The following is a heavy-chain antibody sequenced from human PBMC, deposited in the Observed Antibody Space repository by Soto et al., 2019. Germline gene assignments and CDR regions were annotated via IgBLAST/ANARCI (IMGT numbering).Heavy chain of an antibody. V-gene: IGHV1-3*01. CDR2: INPDNVNT. CDR3: ARDILSVGPRANDALDV. D-gene: IGHD2-8*02. Sequence: QVQRVQSGAEVRKPGASVNISCRASGFSFSDNLINWVRQAPGQSLEWMGWINPDNVNTRYSQTFQGRVTISRHSSASIAYVEVSDLTSEDTAVYYCARDILSVGPRANDALDVWGQGTLVTVSS. CDR1: GFSFSDNL. J-gene: IGHJ3*01.